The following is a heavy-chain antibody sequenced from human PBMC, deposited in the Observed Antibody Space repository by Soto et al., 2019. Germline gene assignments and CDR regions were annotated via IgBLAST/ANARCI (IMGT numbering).Heavy chain of an antibody. CDR1: GDPISSSAYY. Sequence: QLQLQESGPGLVKPSETLSLTCTVSGDPISSSAYYWGWVRQTPGKGLEWIGNIYNSGSTFYNAYLKSRVTTSVDTSKNQFSLRLMSVTAADTAVYYCARRGSGSSFDYWGQGTLVTVSS. J-gene: IGHJ4*02. D-gene: IGHD3-10*01. CDR3: ARRGSGSSFDY. V-gene: IGHV4-39*01. CDR2: IYNSGST.